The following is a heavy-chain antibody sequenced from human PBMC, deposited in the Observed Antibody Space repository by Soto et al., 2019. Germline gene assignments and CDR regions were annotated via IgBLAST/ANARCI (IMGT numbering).Heavy chain of an antibody. CDR3: AKEWDGSGWSETLLWGYFGL. CDR1: GFTFSSYA. CDR2: ISGSGGST. V-gene: IGHV3-23*01. J-gene: IGHJ2*01. D-gene: IGHD6-19*01. Sequence: EVQLLESGGGLVQPGGSLRLSCAASGFTFSSYAMSWVRQAPGKGLEWVSAISGSGGSTYYADSVKGRFTISRDNAKNPLYLKTDRLRGEDTGVNYCAKEWDGSGWSETLLWGYFGLWGRGTLVTVSS.